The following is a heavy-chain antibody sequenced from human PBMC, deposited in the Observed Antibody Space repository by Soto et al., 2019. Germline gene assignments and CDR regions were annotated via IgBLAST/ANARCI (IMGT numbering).Heavy chain of an antibody. J-gene: IGHJ6*02. CDR2: LSISRSTI. V-gene: IGHV3-48*02. Sequence: EVQLVESGGDLVQPGGSLRLSCAGSGFTLNSYSMNWVRQAPGKGLEWVSCLSISRSTIYYADSVKGRFTISRDDAKNSLYLQMNSLRDDDTAVYFCVRGRSDSLMDVWGQGTTVTVSS. CDR3: VRGRSDSLMDV. CDR1: GFTLNSYS.